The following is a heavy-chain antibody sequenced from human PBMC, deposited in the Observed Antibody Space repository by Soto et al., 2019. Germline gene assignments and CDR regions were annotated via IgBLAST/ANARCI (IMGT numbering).Heavy chain of an antibody. CDR2: ICGSGGCT. V-gene: IGHV3-23*01. CDR3: AKDLYDILTGQDD. Sequence: AGGSLRLSCAASGFTFSSYAMSWVRQAPGKGLEWVSAICGSGGCTYYADSVKGRFTISRDNSKNTLYLQMNSLRAEDTAVYYCAKDLYDILTGQDDWGQGTLVPVSS. D-gene: IGHD3-9*01. J-gene: IGHJ4*02. CDR1: GFTFSSYA.